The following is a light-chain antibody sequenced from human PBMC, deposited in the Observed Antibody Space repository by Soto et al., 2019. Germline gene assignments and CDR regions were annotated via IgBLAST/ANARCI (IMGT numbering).Light chain of an antibody. J-gene: IGKJ4*01. CDR1: QNINNW. V-gene: IGKV1-5*01. Sequence: GDRVAITCRASQNINNWVAWYQQKPGKAPKFLIYDASILESGVPSRFSGSGFGTEFTLTISSLQPDDFATYYCQQYYSYPVTFGGGTKVDIK. CDR3: QQYYSYPVT. CDR2: DAS.